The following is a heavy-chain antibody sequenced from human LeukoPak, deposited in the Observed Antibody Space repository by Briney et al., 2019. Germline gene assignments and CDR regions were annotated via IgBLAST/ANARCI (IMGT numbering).Heavy chain of an antibody. CDR1: GFTFSSYS. CDR2: ISSSSSYI. V-gene: IGHV3-21*01. Sequence: GGSLRLSCAASGFTFSSYSMNWVRQAPGNGLKWVLSISSSSSYIYYADSVKGRFTISRDNAKNSLNLQMNSLTDEDTAVYYCARAPYSSSWYGWGQGTLVTVSS. D-gene: IGHD6-13*01. CDR3: ARAPYSSSWYG. J-gene: IGHJ4*02.